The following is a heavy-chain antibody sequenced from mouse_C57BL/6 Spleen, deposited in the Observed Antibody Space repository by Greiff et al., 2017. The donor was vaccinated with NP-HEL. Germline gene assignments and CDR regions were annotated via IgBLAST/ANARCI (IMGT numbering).Heavy chain of an antibody. D-gene: IGHD2-5*01. V-gene: IGHV1-7*01. CDR3: ARGQGGPYYSNYDYAMDY. CDR1: GYTFTSYW. CDR2: INPSSGYT. J-gene: IGHJ4*01. Sequence: SGAELAKPGASVKLSCKASGYTFTSYWMHWVKQRPGQGLEWIGYINPSSGYTKYNQKFKDKATLTADKSSSTAYMQLSSLTYEDSAVYYSARGQGGPYYSNYDYAMDYWGQGTSVTVSS.